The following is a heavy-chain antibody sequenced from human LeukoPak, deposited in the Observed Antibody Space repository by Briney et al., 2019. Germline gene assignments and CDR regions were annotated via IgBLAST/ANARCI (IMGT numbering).Heavy chain of an antibody. CDR3: AHTPTDSSYHDFWSGYYTGWFDP. V-gene: IGHV2-5*01. J-gene: IGHJ5*02. CDR2: IYWNDDK. D-gene: IGHD3-3*01. Sequence: SGPTLVNPTQTLTLTCTFSGFSLSTSGVGVGWIRQPPGTALEWLALIYWNDDKRYSPSLKSRLTITKDTSKNQVVLTMTNMDPVDTATYYCAHTPTDSSYHDFWSGYYTGWFDPWGQGTLVTVSS. CDR1: GFSLSTSGVG.